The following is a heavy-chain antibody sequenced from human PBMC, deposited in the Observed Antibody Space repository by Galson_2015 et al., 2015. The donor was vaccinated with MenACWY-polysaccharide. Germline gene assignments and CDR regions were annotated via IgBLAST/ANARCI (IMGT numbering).Heavy chain of an antibody. CDR3: AHTGNDYHSTAYYNRAFDH. J-gene: IGHJ4*02. V-gene: IGHV2-5*02. Sequence: PALVKPTQTLTLPCTFSGFSLSTNGVGVGWIRQPPGKALEWLALIYWDGGDRYCPSLKSRLTLTKDTSQNQVVLTMTNVDPVDTATYYCAHTGNDYHSTAYYNRAFDHWGQGTLVTVSS. D-gene: IGHD3-22*01. CDR2: IYWDGGD. CDR1: GFSLSTNGVG.